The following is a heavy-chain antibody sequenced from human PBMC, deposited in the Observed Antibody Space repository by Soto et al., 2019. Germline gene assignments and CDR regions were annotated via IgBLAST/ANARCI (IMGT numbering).Heavy chain of an antibody. CDR3: TKFISTVGGAFDS. CDR1: GFTFGNYW. CDR2: INSDGSST. D-gene: IGHD3-16*01. V-gene: IGHV3-74*01. J-gene: IGHJ4*02. Sequence: EVQLVESGGGLVQPGGSLRLSCAASGFTFGNYWMHWVRQAPGKGLVWVARINSDGSSTSYADSVKGRFTISRDNAKNTLNWQMNRLRAEDTAMYYGTKFISTVGGAFDSWGQGTLVTVSS.